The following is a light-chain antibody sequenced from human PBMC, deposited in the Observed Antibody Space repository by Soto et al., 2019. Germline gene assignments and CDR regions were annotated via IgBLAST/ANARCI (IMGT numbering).Light chain of an antibody. CDR3: QQTYSIPRT. CDR1: QSITHF. V-gene: IGKV1-39*01. Sequence: DIQMTQSPSSLSASVGDRVTITFRASQSITHFLNWYQQKPGKAPQLLIYAASTLHTGVPSRFSGSGAGTDFVLTISSLQPEDFETYYCQQTYSIPRTFVQGTKVKIK. J-gene: IGKJ1*01. CDR2: AAS.